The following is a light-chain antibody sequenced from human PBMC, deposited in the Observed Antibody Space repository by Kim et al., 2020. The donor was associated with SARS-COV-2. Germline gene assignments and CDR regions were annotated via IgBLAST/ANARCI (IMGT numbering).Light chain of an antibody. CDR1: RSVSSGY. Sequence: ILLTQSPGNLSLSPGERATLSCWASRSVSSGYLAWYQQKPGQAPRLLIYGVSSRATGISDRFSGSGSGTDFTLTISRLEPEDFAVYYCQQYGSSPVTFGQGTRREIK. J-gene: IGKJ5*01. CDR2: GVS. V-gene: IGKV3-20*01. CDR3: QQYGSSPVT.